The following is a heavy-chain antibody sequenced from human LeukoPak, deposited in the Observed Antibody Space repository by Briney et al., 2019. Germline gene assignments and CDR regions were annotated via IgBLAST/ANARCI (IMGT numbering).Heavy chain of an antibody. CDR1: GYTLTELS. V-gene: IGHV1-24*01. Sequence: ASVKVSCKVSGYTLTELSIHWVRQALGKGLEWMGGFDPEDHETIYAQKFQGRVTLTEDTSTDTAHMELSSLRSEDTAVYYCATGRSGYGYVIDSWGQGTLVTVSS. CDR3: ATGRSGYGYVIDS. D-gene: IGHD5-18*01. CDR2: FDPEDHET. J-gene: IGHJ4*02.